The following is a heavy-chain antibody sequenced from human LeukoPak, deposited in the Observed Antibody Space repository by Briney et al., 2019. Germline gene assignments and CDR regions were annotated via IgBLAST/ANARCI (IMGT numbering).Heavy chain of an antibody. Sequence: PSETLSLTCAVSRGALSRFYWGWIRQPPGEGPGWVGDIYYSGSTNYNPSLKSRVTISVDTSKNQFSLKLSSVTAADTAVYYCARSPLYNWNDWRAFDIWGQGTMVTVSS. J-gene: IGHJ3*02. D-gene: IGHD1-1*01. CDR3: ARSPLYNWNDWRAFDI. CDR2: IYYSGST. V-gene: IGHV4-59*01. CDR1: RGALSRFY.